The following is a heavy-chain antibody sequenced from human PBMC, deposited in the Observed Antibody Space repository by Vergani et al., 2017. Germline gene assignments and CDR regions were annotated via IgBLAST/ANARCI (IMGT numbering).Heavy chain of an antibody. CDR3: ASPLQDGYNRPSDAFDI. Sequence: QLQLQESGPGLVKPSETLSLTCTVSGGSISSSSYYWGWIRQPPGKGLEWIGSIYYSGSTYYNPSLKSRVTISVDTSKNQFSLKLSSVTAADTAVYYCASPLQDGYNRPSDAFDIWGQGTMVTVSS. CDR2: IYYSGST. V-gene: IGHV4-39*07. D-gene: IGHD5-24*01. CDR1: GGSISSSSYY. J-gene: IGHJ3*02.